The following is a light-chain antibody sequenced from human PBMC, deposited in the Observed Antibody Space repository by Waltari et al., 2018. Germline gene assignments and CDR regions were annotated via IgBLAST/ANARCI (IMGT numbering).Light chain of an antibody. J-gene: IGLJ1*01. CDR1: SSDVGGYNF. Sequence: QSALTQPASVSGSPGQSITIPCTGTSSDVGGYNFVSWYQQHPGKAPNLIIYEVTKRPSGVSNRLSGSKSGNTASLTISGLQAEDEADYYCNSYASSTTQVFGTGTKVVVL. CDR3: NSYASSTTQV. CDR2: EVT. V-gene: IGLV2-14*01.